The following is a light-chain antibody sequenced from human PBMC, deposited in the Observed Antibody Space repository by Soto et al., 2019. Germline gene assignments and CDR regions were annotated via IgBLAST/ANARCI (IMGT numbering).Light chain of an antibody. Sequence: DIQMTQSPSTLSASVGDRVTITCRASQSTSSWLAWYQQKPGKAPKLLIYDASSLESGVPSRFSGSGSGTEFTLTISSLQPDDFATYYCQQYNSYPYTFCQGTKLEIK. CDR1: QSTSSW. J-gene: IGKJ2*01. V-gene: IGKV1-5*01. CDR2: DAS. CDR3: QQYNSYPYT.